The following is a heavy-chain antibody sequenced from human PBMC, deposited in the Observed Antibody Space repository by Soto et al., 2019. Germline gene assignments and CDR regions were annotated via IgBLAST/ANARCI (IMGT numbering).Heavy chain of an antibody. D-gene: IGHD6-6*01. CDR1: GFTFSSYA. CDR3: AKDGWGQEYSSSSN. Sequence: EVQLLESGGGLVQPGGSLRLSCAASGFTFSSYAMSWVRQAPGKGLEWVSAISGSGGSTYYADSVKGRFTISRDNSKNTLYLRMNSLRAEDTAVYYCAKDGWGQEYSSSSNWGQGTLVTVSS. CDR2: ISGSGGST. V-gene: IGHV3-23*01. J-gene: IGHJ4*02.